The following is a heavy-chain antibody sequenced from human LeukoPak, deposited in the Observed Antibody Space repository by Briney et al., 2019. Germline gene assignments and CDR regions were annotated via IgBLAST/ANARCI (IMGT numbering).Heavy chain of an antibody. Sequence: PSETLSLTCTVSGGSISSYYWSWIRQPPGKGLEWIGYIYYSGSTNYNPSLKSRVTISVGTSKNQFSLKLSSVTAADTAVYYCARTTYGSGSALFDYWGQGTLVTVSS. D-gene: IGHD3-10*01. V-gene: IGHV4-59*01. J-gene: IGHJ4*02. CDR3: ARTTYGSGSALFDY. CDR2: IYYSGST. CDR1: GGSISSYY.